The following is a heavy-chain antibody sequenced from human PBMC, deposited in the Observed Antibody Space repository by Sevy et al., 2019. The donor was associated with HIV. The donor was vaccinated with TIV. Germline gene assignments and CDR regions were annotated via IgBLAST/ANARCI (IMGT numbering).Heavy chain of an antibody. CDR3: ASLSPFYQYMDV. CDR2: LYYEGST. V-gene: IGHV4-39*01. Sequence: SDTLSLTCDVSGGSISNISYYRGWIRQPPGKGLEWIGSLYYEGSTYYNPSLKSRVMISGDTSKKLFSLRLTSVTAADSAVYYCASLSPFYQYMDVWGKGTTVTVSS. CDR1: GGSISNISYY. J-gene: IGHJ6*03.